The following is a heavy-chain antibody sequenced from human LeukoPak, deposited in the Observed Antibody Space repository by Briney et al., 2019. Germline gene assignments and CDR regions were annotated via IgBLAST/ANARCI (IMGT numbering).Heavy chain of an antibody. CDR3: ARDKDGYNYAYFQH. CDR1: GFTFSSYA. Sequence: GGSLRLSCAASGFTFSSYAMHWVRRAPGRGLEWVAVISYDGSNKYYADSVKGRFTISRDNSKNTLYLQMNSLRAEDTAVYYCARDKDGYNYAYFQHWGQGTLVTVSS. J-gene: IGHJ1*01. D-gene: IGHD5-24*01. V-gene: IGHV3-30-3*01. CDR2: ISYDGSNK.